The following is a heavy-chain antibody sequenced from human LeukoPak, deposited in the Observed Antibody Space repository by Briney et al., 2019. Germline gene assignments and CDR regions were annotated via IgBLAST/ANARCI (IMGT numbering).Heavy chain of an antibody. J-gene: IGHJ4*02. Sequence: SVKVSCKASGGTFSSYAISWVRQAPGQGLEWMGGIIPIFGTANSAQKFQGRVTITEDESTSTAYMELSSLRSEDTAVYYCARFGRFGDASPFDYWGQGTLVTVSS. D-gene: IGHD3-10*01. CDR1: GGTFSSYA. V-gene: IGHV1-69*01. CDR2: IIPIFGTA. CDR3: ARFGRFGDASPFDY.